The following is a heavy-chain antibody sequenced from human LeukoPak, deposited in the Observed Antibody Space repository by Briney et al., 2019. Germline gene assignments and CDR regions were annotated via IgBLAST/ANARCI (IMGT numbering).Heavy chain of an antibody. J-gene: IGHJ3*02. V-gene: IGHV3-23*01. D-gene: IGHD2-2*01. CDR2: ISGSGGST. Sequence: PGGSLRLSCAASGFTFSSYAMSWVRQAPGKGLEWVSAISGSGGSTYYADSVKGRFTISRDNSKNTLYLQMNSLRGEDTAVYDCAKDDIVVVPAAPDIDAFDIWGQGTMVTVSS. CDR3: AKDDIVVVPAAPDIDAFDI. CDR1: GFTFSSYA.